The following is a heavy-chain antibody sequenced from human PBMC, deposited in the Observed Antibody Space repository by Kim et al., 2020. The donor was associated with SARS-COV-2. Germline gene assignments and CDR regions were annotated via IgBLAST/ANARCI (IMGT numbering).Heavy chain of an antibody. CDR1: GGSISSSSYY. Sequence: SETLSLTCTVSGGSISSSSYYWGWIRQPPGKGLEWIGSIYYSGSTYYNPSLKSRVTISVDTSKNQFSLKLSSVTAADTAVYYCAEGSGYDKTLYYYYYGMDVWGQGTTVTVSS. J-gene: IGHJ6*02. V-gene: IGHV4-39*01. CDR3: AEGSGYDKTLYYYYYGMDV. CDR2: IYYSGST. D-gene: IGHD5-12*01.